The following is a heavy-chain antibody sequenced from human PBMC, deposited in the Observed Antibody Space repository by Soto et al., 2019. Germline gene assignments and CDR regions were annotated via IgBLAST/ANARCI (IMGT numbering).Heavy chain of an antibody. Sequence: QMQLQESGPGLVKPSETLSLTCAVSSASIISEQRWSWARHPPGKGLEWIGEIHHSGRTNNNPSLSSRVTMSVDKSKNQFSLNLNSVTAADTAVYYCARSFGWYAIDQWGQGSLFIVSS. J-gene: IGHJ4*02. V-gene: IGHV4-4*02. CDR3: ARSFGWYAIDQ. D-gene: IGHD6-19*01. CDR2: IHHSGRT. CDR1: SASIISEQR.